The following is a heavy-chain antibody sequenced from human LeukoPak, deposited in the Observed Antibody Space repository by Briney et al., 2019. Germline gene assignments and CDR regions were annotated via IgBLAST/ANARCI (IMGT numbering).Heavy chain of an antibody. Sequence: ASVKVSCKASGYTFTGYYMHWVRQAPGQGLEWMGWINPNSGGTNYAQKFQGRVTMTRDTSISTAYMELSRLRSDDTAVYYCARDLSITMIGNWFDPWGQGTLVTVSS. J-gene: IGHJ5*02. CDR1: GYTFTGYY. CDR3: ARDLSITMIGNWFDP. CDR2: INPNSGGT. D-gene: IGHD3-22*01. V-gene: IGHV1-2*02.